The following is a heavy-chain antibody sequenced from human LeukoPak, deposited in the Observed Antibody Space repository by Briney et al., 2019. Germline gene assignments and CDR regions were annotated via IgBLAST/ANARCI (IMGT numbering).Heavy chain of an antibody. J-gene: IGHJ4*02. CDR3: AKDEGSYGLDF. CDR2: IASSGRNT. CDR1: GFNVNDPA. V-gene: IGHV3-23*01. D-gene: IGHD4-17*01. Sequence: GGSLRLSCAANGFNVNDPAMTCVRQAPGKGLEWVSLIASSGRNTYYTDAVRRLFTISRDNSKNTMYLQMDSLRAEETALYYCAKDEGSYGLDFWGQGVLVNVSP.